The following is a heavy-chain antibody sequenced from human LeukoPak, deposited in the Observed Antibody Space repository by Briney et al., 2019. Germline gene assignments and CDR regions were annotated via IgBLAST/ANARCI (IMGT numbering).Heavy chain of an antibody. Sequence: SETLSLTCTVSGGSISSYYWSWIRQPPGKGLEWIGYIYYSGSTNYNPSLKSRVTISVDTSKNQFSLKLSSVTAADTAVYYCARQVLVTPNWFDPLGQGTLVTVSS. CDR1: GGSISSYY. V-gene: IGHV4-59*08. J-gene: IGHJ5*02. D-gene: IGHD2-21*02. CDR3: ARQVLVTPNWFDP. CDR2: IYYSGST.